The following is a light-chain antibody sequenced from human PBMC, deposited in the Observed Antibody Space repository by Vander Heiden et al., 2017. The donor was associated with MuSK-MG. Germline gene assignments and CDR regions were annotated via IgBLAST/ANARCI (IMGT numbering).Light chain of an antibody. Sequence: EIVLTQSPGTLSLSPGERATLSCRASQSVSSSYLAWFQQKPGQAPRLLIYGASSRATGIPDRFSGSGSGTDFTLTSSRLEPEDFAVYYWQQYGSPWTFGQGTKVEIK. CDR2: GAS. CDR3: QQYGSPWT. V-gene: IGKV3-20*01. CDR1: QSVSSSY. J-gene: IGKJ1*01.